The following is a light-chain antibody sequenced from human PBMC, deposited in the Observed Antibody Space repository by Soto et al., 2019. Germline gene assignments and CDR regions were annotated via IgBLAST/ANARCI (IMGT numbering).Light chain of an antibody. CDR1: SSDVGGYNY. Sequence: QSALTQPRSVSGSPGQSVTISCTGTSSDVGGYNYVSWYQQHPGKAPKLMIYDVSKRPSGVPDRFSGSKSGNTASLTICGLQAEDEADYYCCSYAGSYTLVVFGGGTKLTVL. CDR2: DVS. CDR3: CSYAGSYTLVV. V-gene: IGLV2-11*01. J-gene: IGLJ2*01.